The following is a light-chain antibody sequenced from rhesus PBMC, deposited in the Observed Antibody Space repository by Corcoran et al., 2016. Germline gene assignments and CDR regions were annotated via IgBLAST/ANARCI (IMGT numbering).Light chain of an antibody. J-gene: IGKJ1*01. V-gene: IGKV1-69*01. CDR1: QGISNW. CDR3: QPHDNFPWT. Sequence: DIQMTQSPSSLSASVGDRVTITCRASQGISNWLTWYQQKPGKAPHLLLYRASNLATGVPSRFSGSGSGTDFTLNISSLQPEDVATYYCQPHDNFPWTFGQGTKVEIK. CDR2: RAS.